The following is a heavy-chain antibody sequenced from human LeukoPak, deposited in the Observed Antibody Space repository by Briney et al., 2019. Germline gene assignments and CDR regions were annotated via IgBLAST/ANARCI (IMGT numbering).Heavy chain of an antibody. CDR1: GGSISSGGYY. V-gene: IGHV4-31*03. CDR2: IYYSGST. D-gene: IGHD3-3*01. Sequence: KASETLSLTCTVSGGSISSGGYYWSWIRQHPGKGLEWIGYIYYSGSTYYNPSLKSRVTISVDTSKNQFSLKLSSVTAADTAVYYCAREQRSGYLNWFDPWGQGTLVTVSS. J-gene: IGHJ5*02. CDR3: AREQRSGYLNWFDP.